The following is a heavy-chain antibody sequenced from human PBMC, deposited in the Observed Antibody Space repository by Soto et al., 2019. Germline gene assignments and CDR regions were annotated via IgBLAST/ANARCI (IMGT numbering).Heavy chain of an antibody. CDR3: ARDPGYSYGYN. Sequence: ASVKVSCKASGYTFTSYAMQLVRQAPGQRLEWMGWINAGNGNTKYSQKFQGRVTITRDTSASTAYMELSSLRSEDTAVCYCARDPGYSYGYNWGQGTLVTVSS. CDR1: GYTFTSYA. J-gene: IGHJ4*02. V-gene: IGHV1-3*01. D-gene: IGHD5-18*01. CDR2: INAGNGNT.